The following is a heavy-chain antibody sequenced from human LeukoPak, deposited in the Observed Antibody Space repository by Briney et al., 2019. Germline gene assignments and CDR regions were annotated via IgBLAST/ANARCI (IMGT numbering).Heavy chain of an antibody. CDR3: ATGNYDFWSGQNWFDP. J-gene: IGHJ5*02. D-gene: IGHD3-3*01. CDR1: GGSIDSHY. Sequence: SETLSLTCAVSGGSIDSHYWTWIRQPPGKGLEWIGYVYYTGTTDYNPSLRGRVTISLDTSKSHFSLNMNSVTAADTAVYYCATGNYDFWSGQNWFDPWGQGILATVSS. CDR2: VYYTGTT. V-gene: IGHV4-59*11.